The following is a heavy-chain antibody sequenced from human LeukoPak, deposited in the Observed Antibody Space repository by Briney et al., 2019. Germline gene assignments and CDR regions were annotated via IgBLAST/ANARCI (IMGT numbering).Heavy chain of an antibody. CDR1: GGSVGRGTYY. Sequence: SETLSLTCTVSGGSVGRGTYYWYWIRQPAGKGLEWIGRIYTSGITNYHPSLESRVTISIDTSRNQFSLRLTSVTAADTAVYFCARADYSSSPLDYWGQGTLVTVSS. J-gene: IGHJ4*02. V-gene: IGHV4-61*02. D-gene: IGHD6-6*01. CDR3: ARADYSSSPLDY. CDR2: IYTSGIT.